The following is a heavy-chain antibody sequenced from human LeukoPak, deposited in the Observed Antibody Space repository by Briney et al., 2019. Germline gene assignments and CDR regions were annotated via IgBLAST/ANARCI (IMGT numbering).Heavy chain of an antibody. J-gene: IGHJ3*02. CDR1: GGSISSYY. D-gene: IGHD2-15*01. CDR2: IYTSGST. V-gene: IGHV4-4*07. CDR3: ARDDSSVGAFDI. Sequence: PSETLSLTCTVSGGSISSYYWSWIRQPAGKGLVWIGRIYTSGSTNYNPSLKSRVTMSVDTSKNQFSLKLSSVTAADTAVYYCARDDSSVGAFDIWGQGTMVTVSS.